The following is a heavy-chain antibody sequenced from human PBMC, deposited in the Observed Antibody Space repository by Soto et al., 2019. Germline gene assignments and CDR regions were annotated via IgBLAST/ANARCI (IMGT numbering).Heavy chain of an antibody. V-gene: IGHV4-34*01. J-gene: IGHJ4*02. D-gene: IGHD6-6*01. CDR3: PTGPAPLHSSSGRPPGKSVDN. CDR2: INHSGST. CDR1: GGSFSGYY. Sequence: QVQLQQWGAGLLKPSETLSLTCAVYGGSFSGYYWSWIRQPPGKGLEWIGEINHSGSTNYNPSLNWRVTISVDTCKNQLSLRLSSVTAADPAVYSCPTGPAPLHSSSGRPPGKSVDNWGQGTLVTVSP.